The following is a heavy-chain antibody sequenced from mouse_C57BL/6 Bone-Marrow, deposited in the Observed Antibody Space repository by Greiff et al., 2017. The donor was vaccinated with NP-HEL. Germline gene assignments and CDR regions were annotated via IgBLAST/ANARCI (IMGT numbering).Heavy chain of an antibody. J-gene: IGHJ2*01. CDR3: ARSDDGYYFYFYY. D-gene: IGHD2-3*01. Sequence: QVQLQQPGAELVKPGASVKMSCQASGYTFTSYWITWVKQRPGQGLEWIGDIYPGSGSTTYNEKFKSKATLTVDTSSSTAYMQLSSLTSEDAAVYYCARSDDGYYFYFYYWGQGTTLTVSS. V-gene: IGHV1-55*01. CDR1: GYTFTSYW. CDR2: IYPGSGST.